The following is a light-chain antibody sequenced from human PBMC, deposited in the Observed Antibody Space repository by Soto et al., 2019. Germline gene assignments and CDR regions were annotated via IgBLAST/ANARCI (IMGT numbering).Light chain of an antibody. CDR3: QSYDRSLSGFVV. CDR1: SSNIGAGYD. J-gene: IGLJ2*01. Sequence: QSVLTQPPSVSGAPGQRVTISCSGSSSNIGAGYDVHWYQQFPGTVPKLLIYAHTNRPPGVPDRISGSKSGTSASLAITGLQAEDEADYYCQSYDRSLSGFVVFGGGTKLTVL. CDR2: AHT. V-gene: IGLV1-40*01.